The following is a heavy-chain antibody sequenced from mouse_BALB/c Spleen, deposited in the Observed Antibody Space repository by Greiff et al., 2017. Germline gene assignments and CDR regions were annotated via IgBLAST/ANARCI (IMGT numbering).Heavy chain of an antibody. D-gene: IGHD1-1*02. CDR2: ISSGSSTI. CDR3: ARSGGNYGYFDV. J-gene: IGHJ1*01. Sequence: EVNVVESGGGLVQPGGSRKLSCAASGFTFSSFGMHWVRQAPEKGLEWVAYISSGSSTIYYADTVKGRFTISRDNPKNTLFLQMTSLRSEDTAMYYCARSGGNYGYFDVWGAGTTVTVSS. CDR1: GFTFSSFG. V-gene: IGHV5-17*02.